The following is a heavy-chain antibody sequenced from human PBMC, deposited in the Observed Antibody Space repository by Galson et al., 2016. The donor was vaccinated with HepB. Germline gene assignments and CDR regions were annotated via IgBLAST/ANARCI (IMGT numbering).Heavy chain of an antibody. J-gene: IGHJ4*02. Sequence: SLRLSCAGSGFDFRDSWITWIRLAPGKGLEWVAEIMPDGSGTFYVDSVKGRFTISKDNAKNSVFLQMNSLRVEDTAVYYWARDPSDGAFDYWGQGTPVTVSS. V-gene: IGHV3-7*03. CDR1: GFDFRDSW. D-gene: IGHD4-17*01. CDR2: IMPDGSGT. CDR3: ARDPSDGAFDY.